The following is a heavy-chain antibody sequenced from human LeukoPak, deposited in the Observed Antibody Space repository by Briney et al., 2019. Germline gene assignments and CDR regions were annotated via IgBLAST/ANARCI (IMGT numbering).Heavy chain of an antibody. D-gene: IGHD3-10*01. J-gene: IGHJ6*02. CDR3: AKVSGRIQIWPQPFGDGMDV. CDR1: GFTFSTYA. V-gene: IGHV3-23*01. CDR2: ISGSDGST. Sequence: GGSLRLSCAASGFTFSTYAMNWVRQAPGKGLEWVSAISGSDGSTYYADSVKGRFTISRDNSKNMLYLQMNSLRAEDTAVYYCAKVSGRIQIWPQPFGDGMDVWGQGTTVTVSS.